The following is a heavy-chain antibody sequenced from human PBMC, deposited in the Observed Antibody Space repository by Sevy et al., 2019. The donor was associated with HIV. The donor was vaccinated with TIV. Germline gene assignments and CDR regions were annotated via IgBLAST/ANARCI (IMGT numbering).Heavy chain of an antibody. CDR3: ARHSHGSGTYYVPFDS. V-gene: IGHV4-38-2*01. CDR1: GYSITSGFL. D-gene: IGHD3-10*01. J-gene: IGHJ4*02. Sequence: SETLSLTCAVSGYSITSGFLWGWIRQPPGKGLEWIGSVYHSGTAYNNPSVNSRVIVSGDTSKNQFSLKLNSVTAADTAICSCARHSHGSGTYYVPFDSWGQGTLVTVSS. CDR2: VYHSGTA.